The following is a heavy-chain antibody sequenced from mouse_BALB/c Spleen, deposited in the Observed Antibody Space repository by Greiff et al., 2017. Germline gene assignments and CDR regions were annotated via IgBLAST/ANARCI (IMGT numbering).Heavy chain of an antibody. CDR3: ARDPDYGNYDWYFDV. V-gene: IGHV2-9*02. Sequence: VQLQQSGPGLVAPSQSLSITCTVSGFSLTSYGVHWVRQPPGKGLEWLGVIWAGGSTNYNSALMSRLSISKDNSKSQVFLKMNSLQTDDTAMYYCARDPDYGNYDWYFDVWGAGTTVTVSS. CDR2: IWAGGST. J-gene: IGHJ1*01. CDR1: GFSLTSYG. D-gene: IGHD2-1*01.